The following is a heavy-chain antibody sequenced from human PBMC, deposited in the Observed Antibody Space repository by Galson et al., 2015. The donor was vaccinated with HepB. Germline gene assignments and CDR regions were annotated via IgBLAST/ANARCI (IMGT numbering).Heavy chain of an antibody. J-gene: IGHJ3*02. CDR1: GGTFSSYA. CDR2: ILRDFGIA. CDR3: ARGMSFDI. Sequence: SVKVSCKASGGTFSSYAMSGGGEAPGEGLEWMGGILRDFGIANYAQKFQGRVTITADESMSTAYMELSSLRSEDTAVDYCARGMSFDICGQGTMVTVSS. V-gene: IGHV1-69*13.